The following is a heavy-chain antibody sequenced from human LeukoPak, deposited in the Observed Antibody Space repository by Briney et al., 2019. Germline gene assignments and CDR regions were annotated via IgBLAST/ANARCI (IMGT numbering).Heavy chain of an antibody. CDR2: IWYDGSNK. CDR3: VREVGAPGSFQH. V-gene: IGHV3-33*01. J-gene: IGHJ1*01. Sequence: GRSLRLSCAASGFTFSSYDMHWVRQAPGKGLEWVAVIWYDGSNKYYADSVKGRFTISRDNSKNTLYLQMNSLRAEDTAVYHCVREVGAPGSFQHWGQGAPVTVS. D-gene: IGHD1-26*01. CDR1: GFTFSSYD.